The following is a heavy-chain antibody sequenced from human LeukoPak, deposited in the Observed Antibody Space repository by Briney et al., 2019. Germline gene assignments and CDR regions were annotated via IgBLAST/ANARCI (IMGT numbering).Heavy chain of an antibody. CDR1: GYAFTSYY. CDR3: AREKGFY. CDR2: IYPSAGGST. Sequence: GASLKVSCTASGYAFTSYYMHWVRQAPGQGLEGMGVIYPSAGGSTSYTQQFQGRVTMTRDTSTRTVYMELSSLTSEDAAVYYCAREKGFYWGEGTLVSVSS. J-gene: IGHJ4*02. V-gene: IGHV1-46*01. D-gene: IGHD2-15*01.